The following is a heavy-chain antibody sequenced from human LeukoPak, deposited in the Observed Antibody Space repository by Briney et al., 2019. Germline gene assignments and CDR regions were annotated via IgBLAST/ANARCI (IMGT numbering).Heavy chain of an antibody. J-gene: IGHJ4*02. CDR2: INHSGST. CDR1: GFTFSSYG. Sequence: GSLRLSCAASGFTFSSYGMSWVRQPPGKGLEWIGEINHSGSTNYNPSLKSRVTISVDTSKNQFSLKLSSVTAADTAVYYCARVGSTEDYWGQGTLVTVSS. D-gene: IGHD2-2*01. CDR3: ARVGSTEDY. V-gene: IGHV4-34*01.